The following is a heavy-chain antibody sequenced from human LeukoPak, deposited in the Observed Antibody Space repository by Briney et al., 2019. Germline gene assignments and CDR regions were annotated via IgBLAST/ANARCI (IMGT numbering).Heavy chain of an antibody. J-gene: IGHJ3*02. CDR1: GGSFSGYY. CDR3: ARSDSSGWYELGAFDI. V-gene: IGHV4-34*01. Sequence: PSETLSLTCAVYGGSFSGYYWSWIRQPPGKGLEWIGEINHSGSTNYNPSLKSRVTISVDTSKNQFSLKLSSVTAADTAVYYCARSDSSGWYELGAFDIWGQGTMVTVSS. CDR2: INHSGST. D-gene: IGHD6-19*01.